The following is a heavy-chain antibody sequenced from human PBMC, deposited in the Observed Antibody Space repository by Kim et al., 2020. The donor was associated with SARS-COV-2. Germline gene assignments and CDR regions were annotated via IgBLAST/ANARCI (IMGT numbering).Heavy chain of an antibody. D-gene: IGHD2-15*01. V-gene: IGHV3-21*01. CDR1: GFTFNNYT. Sequence: GGSLRLSCAASGFTFNNYTMNWVRQAPGKGLEWVSSISSDSSYIFYADSVRGRFTISRDNAKNSLYLQMSGLRAEDTAVYYCARDQGVSCRGGSHCYKIVAFNIWGQGTMVTVSS. CDR2: ISSDSSYI. J-gene: IGHJ3*02. CDR3: ARDQGVSCRGGSHCYKIVAFNI.